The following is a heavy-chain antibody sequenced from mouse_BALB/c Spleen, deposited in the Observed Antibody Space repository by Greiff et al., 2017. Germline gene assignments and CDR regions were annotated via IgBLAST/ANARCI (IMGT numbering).Heavy chain of an antibody. CDR3: VRETSLGAFDY. CDR2: IRSKSNNYAT. D-gene: IGHD4-1*01. Sequence: EVQGVESGGGLVQPKGSLKLSCAASGFTFNTYAMHWVCQAPGKGLEWVARIRSKSNNYATYYVDSVKDRFTISRDDSQSMLYLQMNNLKTEDTAMYYCVRETSLGAFDYWGQGTTLTVSS. CDR1: GFTFNTYA. V-gene: IGHV10-3*03. J-gene: IGHJ2*01.